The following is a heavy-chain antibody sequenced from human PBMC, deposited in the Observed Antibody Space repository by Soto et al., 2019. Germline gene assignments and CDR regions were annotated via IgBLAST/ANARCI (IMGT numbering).Heavy chain of an antibody. V-gene: IGHV3-74*01. CDR2: INSDGSST. D-gene: IGHD3-3*01. Sequence: EVQLVESGGGLVQPGGSLRLSCAASGFTFSSTRIHWVRQAPGKGLVWVSRINSDGSSTSYADSVKGRFTISRDNAKNTLYLQMNSLRAEDTAVYYCARAGVVTALDYWGQGTLVTVSS. CDR1: GFTFSSTR. J-gene: IGHJ4*02. CDR3: ARAGVVTALDY.